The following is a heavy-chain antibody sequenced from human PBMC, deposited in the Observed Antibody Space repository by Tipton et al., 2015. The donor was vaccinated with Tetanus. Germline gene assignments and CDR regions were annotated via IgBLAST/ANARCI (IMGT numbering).Heavy chain of an antibody. D-gene: IGHD3-9*01. V-gene: IGHV4-39*01. CDR2: AYYSGST. J-gene: IGHJ4*02. CDR3: ARHSSLKALNY. CDR1: GGSISSSSYY. Sequence: GLVKPSETLSLTCTVSGGSISSSSYYWGWIRQPPGKGLEWIGSAYYSGSTYYNPSLKSRVTISVDMSKNQFSLELSSVTAADTAVYYCARHSSLKALNYWGQGTLVTASS.